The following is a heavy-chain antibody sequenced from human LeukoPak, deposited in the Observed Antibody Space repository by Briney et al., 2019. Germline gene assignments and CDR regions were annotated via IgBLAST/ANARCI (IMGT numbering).Heavy chain of an antibody. V-gene: IGHV3-23*01. D-gene: IGHD5-24*01. CDR2: ISGSGGST. CDR1: GLTFSSYA. CDR3: ANRDGYNYAQEYYFDY. J-gene: IGHJ4*02. Sequence: GGSLRLSCAASGLTFSSYAMSWVRQAPGKGLEWVSAISGSGGSTYYADSVKGRFTISRDNSKNTLYLQMNSLRAEDTAVYYCANRDGYNYAQEYYFDYWGQGTLVTVSS.